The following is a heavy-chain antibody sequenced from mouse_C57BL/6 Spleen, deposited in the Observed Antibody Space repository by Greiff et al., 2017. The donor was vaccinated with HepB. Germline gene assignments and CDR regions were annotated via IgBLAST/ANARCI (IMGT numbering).Heavy chain of an antibody. CDR1: GFTFSDAW. Sequence: EVQLQESGGGLVQPGGSMKLSCAASGFTFSDAWMDWVRQSPEKGLEWVAEIRNKANNHATYYAESVKGRFTISRDDSKSSVYLQMNSLRAEDTGIYYCTRPNPYYFDYWGQGTTLTVSS. J-gene: IGHJ2*01. D-gene: IGHD4-1*01. V-gene: IGHV6-6*01. CDR2: IRNKANNHAT. CDR3: TRPNPYYFDY.